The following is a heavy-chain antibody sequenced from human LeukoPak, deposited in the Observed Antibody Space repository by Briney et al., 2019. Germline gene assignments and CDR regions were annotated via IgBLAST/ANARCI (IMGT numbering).Heavy chain of an antibody. D-gene: IGHD2-8*02. Sequence: SVKVSCKASGGTFSSYAISWVRQAPGQGLEWMGGIIPIFGTANYAQKFQGRVTITADESTSTAYMELSSLRSEDTAVYYCASGSHSTEYYYYYMDVWGKGTTVTVSS. CDR3: ASGSHSTEYYYYYMDV. CDR2: IIPIFGTA. CDR1: GGTFSSYA. V-gene: IGHV1-69*13. J-gene: IGHJ6*03.